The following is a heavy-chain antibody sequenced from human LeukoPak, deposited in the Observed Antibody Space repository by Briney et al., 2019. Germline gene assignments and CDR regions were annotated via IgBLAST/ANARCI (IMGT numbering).Heavy chain of an antibody. CDR2: INHSGST. CDR1: GGSFSGCY. D-gene: IGHD2-2*01. Sequence: SETLSLTCAVYGGSFSGCYWSWIRQPPGKGLEWIGEINHSGSTNYNPSPKSRVTIPVDTSKNQFSLKLSSVTAADTAVYYCARVRYCSSTSCSWGQGTLVTVSS. V-gene: IGHV4-34*01. J-gene: IGHJ5*02. CDR3: ARVRYCSSTSCS.